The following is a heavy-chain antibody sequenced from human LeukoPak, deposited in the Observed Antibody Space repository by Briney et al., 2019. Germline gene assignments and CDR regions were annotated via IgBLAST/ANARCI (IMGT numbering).Heavy chain of an antibody. J-gene: IGHJ4*02. CDR1: GLTVTNAW. Sequence: GGSLRLSCAASGLTVTNAWMNWVRQAPGKGLEWVANIRQDGNEKYYVDSVKGRFTIFRDNAKNSLYLQMNSLRVEDTAVYYCARRYFDHWGQGTLVTVSS. V-gene: IGHV3-7*03. CDR2: IRQDGNEK. CDR3: ARRYFDH.